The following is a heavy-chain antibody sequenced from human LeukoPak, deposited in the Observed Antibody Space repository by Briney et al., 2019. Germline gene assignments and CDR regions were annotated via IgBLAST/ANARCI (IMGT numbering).Heavy chain of an antibody. CDR1: GYTLTGYY. D-gene: IGHD3-10*01. Sequence: ASVKVSCKASGYTLTGYYMHWVRQAPGQGLEWMGWINPNSGGTNYAQKFQGRVTMTRDTSISTAYMELSRLRSDDTAVYYCAREVLLWFGELNAQFDYWGQGTLVTVSS. J-gene: IGHJ4*02. CDR3: AREVLLWFGELNAQFDY. V-gene: IGHV1-2*02. CDR2: INPNSGGT.